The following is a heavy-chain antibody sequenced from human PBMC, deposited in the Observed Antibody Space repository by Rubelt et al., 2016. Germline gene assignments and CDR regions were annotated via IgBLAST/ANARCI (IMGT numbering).Heavy chain of an antibody. CDR3: ARTIAMDDAFDI. V-gene: IGHV4-61*08. CDR1: GGSISSSGYY. J-gene: IGHJ3*02. D-gene: IGHD5-24*01. CDR2: IYYSGST. Sequence: LPLTCTVSGGSISSSGYYWSWIRQPPGKGLEWIGSIYYSGSTNHNPSLTSRVTMSVDTSKTQFSLKLSSVTAADTAVYYCARTIAMDDAFDIWGQGTMVTVSS.